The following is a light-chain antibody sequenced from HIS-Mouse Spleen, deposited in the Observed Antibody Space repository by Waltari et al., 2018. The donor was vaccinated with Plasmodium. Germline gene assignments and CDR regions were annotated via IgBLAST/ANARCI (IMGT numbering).Light chain of an antibody. J-gene: IGKJ2*01. Sequence: EIVLTQSPGTLSLSPGESATLSCRASQSVSSSYLAWYQQKPGQAPRLLIYGASSRATGIPDRFSGSGSGTDFTLTSSRLEPEDVAVYYCQQYGSSYTFGQGTKLEIK. CDR2: GAS. CDR1: QSVSSSY. V-gene: IGKV3-20*01. CDR3: QQYGSSYT.